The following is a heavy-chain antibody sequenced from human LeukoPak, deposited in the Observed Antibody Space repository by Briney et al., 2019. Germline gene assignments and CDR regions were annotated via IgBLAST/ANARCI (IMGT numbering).Heavy chain of an antibody. J-gene: IGHJ6*02. CDR2: IKQDGSEK. CDR1: GFTFSSYW. Sequence: GGSLRLSCQASGFTFSSYWMGWVGQAPGKGREGVANIKQDGSEKYYVDSVKGRFTISRDNAKNSLYLQMNSLRAEDTAVYYCARDSTWAYNWNGMDVWGQGTTVTVSS. V-gene: IGHV3-7*03. D-gene: IGHD1-20*01. CDR3: ARDSTWAYNWNGMDV.